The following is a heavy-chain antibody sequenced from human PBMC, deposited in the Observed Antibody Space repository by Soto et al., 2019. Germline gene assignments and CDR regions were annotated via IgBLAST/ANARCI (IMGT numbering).Heavy chain of an antibody. CDR1: GYTFTSYY. D-gene: IGHD5-12*01. CDR3: ARTVEMATTPHLTLDY. Sequence: GASVKVSCKASGYTFTSYYMHWVRQAPGQGLEWMGIINPSGGSTSYAQKFQGRVTMTRDTSTSTVYMELSSLRSEDTAVYYCARTVEMATTPHLTLDYWGQGTLVTVSS. J-gene: IGHJ4*01. V-gene: IGHV1-46*01. CDR2: INPSGGST.